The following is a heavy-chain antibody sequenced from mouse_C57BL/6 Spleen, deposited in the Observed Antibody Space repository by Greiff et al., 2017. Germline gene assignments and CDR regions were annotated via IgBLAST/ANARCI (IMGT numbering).Heavy chain of an antibody. Sequence: DVQLQESGPVLVKPGASVKMSCKASGYTFTDYYMNWVKQSHGKSLEWIGVINPYNGGTSYNQKFKGKATLTVDKSSSTAYMELNSLTSEDSAVYYCARDYGSSIYAMDYWGQGTSVTVSS. J-gene: IGHJ4*01. V-gene: IGHV1-19*01. D-gene: IGHD1-1*01. CDR3: ARDYGSSIYAMDY. CDR1: GYTFTDYY. CDR2: INPYNGGT.